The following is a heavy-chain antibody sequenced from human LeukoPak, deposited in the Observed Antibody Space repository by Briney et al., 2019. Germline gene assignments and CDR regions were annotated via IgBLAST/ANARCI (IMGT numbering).Heavy chain of an antibody. Sequence: SETLSLTCTVSGGSISSSSYYWGWIRQPPGKGLEWIGSIYYSGSTYYNPSLKSRVTISVDTSENQFSLKLSSVTAADTAVYYCARTSDIVATVYWGQGTLVTVSS. CDR3: ARTSDIVATVY. V-gene: IGHV4-39*07. D-gene: IGHD5-12*01. J-gene: IGHJ4*02. CDR2: IYYSGST. CDR1: GGSISSSSYY.